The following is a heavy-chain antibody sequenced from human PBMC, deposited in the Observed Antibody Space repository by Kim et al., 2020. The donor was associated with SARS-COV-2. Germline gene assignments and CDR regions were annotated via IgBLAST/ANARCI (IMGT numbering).Heavy chain of an antibody. D-gene: IGHD3-9*01. J-gene: IGHJ6*02. Sequence: SVKVSCKASGFTFTSSAMQWVRQARGQRLEWIGWIVVGSGNTNYAQKFQERVTITRDMSTSTAYMELSSLRSEDTAVYYCAASLLRYFDSRYYYYGMDVWGQGTTVTVSS. V-gene: IGHV1-58*02. CDR1: GFTFTSSA. CDR2: IVVGSGNT. CDR3: AASLLRYFDSRYYYYGMDV.